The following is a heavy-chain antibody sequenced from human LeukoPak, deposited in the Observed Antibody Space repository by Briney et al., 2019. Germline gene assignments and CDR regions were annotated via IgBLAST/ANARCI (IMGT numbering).Heavy chain of an antibody. D-gene: IGHD3-10*01. CDR3: ARPRHYYGSGFDY. CDR1: GGSISSSSYH. CDR2: IYYSGST. J-gene: IGHJ4*02. V-gene: IGHV4-39*01. Sequence: SETLSLTCTVSGGSISSSSYHWGWIRQPPGKGLEGIGSIYYSGSTYYNPSLKSRITMSVDTSKNQFSLKLSSVTAADTAVYYCARPRHYYGSGFDYWGQGTLVTVSS.